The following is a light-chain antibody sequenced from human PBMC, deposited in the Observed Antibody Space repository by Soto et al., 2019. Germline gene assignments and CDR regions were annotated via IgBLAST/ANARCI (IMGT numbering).Light chain of an antibody. CDR3: NSYAGSNNFVV. V-gene: IGLV2-8*01. CDR2: EVN. J-gene: IGLJ2*01. CDR1: SSEVGGYNF. Sequence: QSVLTQPPSASGSPVQSVTISCTGTSSEVGGYNFVSWFQQNPGKAPKLIIYEVNKRPSGVPDRFSGSKSGNTASLTVSGLQAEDEADYYRNSYAGSNNFVVFGGGTQLTVL.